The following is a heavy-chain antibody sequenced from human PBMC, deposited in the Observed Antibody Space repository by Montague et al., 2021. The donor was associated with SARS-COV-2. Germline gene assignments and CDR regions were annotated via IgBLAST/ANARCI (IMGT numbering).Heavy chain of an antibody. Sequence: SETLSLTCTVSGGSISSYHHYWGWIRQPPGKGLEWIGAMYYSGSTWLNPSLKSRVTVSVDTSQNQLSLNLRSVTAADTAVYFCGRVLFSAPSNPFDCWGPGTLVTVSS. CDR3: GRVLFSAPSNPFDC. CDR1: GGSISSYHHY. J-gene: IGHJ4*02. V-gene: IGHV4-39*07. CDR2: MYYSGST. D-gene: IGHD2-15*01.